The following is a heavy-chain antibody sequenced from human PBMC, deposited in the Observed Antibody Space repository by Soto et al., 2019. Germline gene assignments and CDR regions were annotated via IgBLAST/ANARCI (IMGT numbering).Heavy chain of an antibody. CDR3: ARARQYCSSSSCYLDP. J-gene: IGHJ5*02. Sequence: LSLTCAVSGGSISSSNWWNWVRQPPGKGLEWIGETFHSGSTNYNPSLRSRVTISVDKSKNQFSLKLNSVTAADTAVYYCARARQYCSSSSCYLDPWGQGTLVTV. CDR1: GGSISSSNW. V-gene: IGHV4-4*02. CDR2: TFHSGST. D-gene: IGHD2-15*01.